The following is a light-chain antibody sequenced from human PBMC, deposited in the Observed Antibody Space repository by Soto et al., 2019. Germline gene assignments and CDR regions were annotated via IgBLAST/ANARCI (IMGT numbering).Light chain of an antibody. CDR2: STS. V-gene: IGLV1-44*01. J-gene: IGLJ1*01. CDR3: AAWDDSLNGPYV. Sequence: QSVLSQPPSASGTPGQRVTISCSGSSSNIGGFTVSWYQQLPGRAPKLLIYSTSQRSSGVPDRFSGSKSGTSASLAISGLQSEDEAEYYCAAWDDSLNGPYVFGTGTKVTVL. CDR1: SSNIGGFT.